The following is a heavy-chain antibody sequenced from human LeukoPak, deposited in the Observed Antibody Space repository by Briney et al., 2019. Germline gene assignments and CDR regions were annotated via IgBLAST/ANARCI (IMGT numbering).Heavy chain of an antibody. J-gene: IGHJ4*02. V-gene: IGHV3-23*01. CDR2: ISRSGGST. CDR3: ARPRSVVPAAIHYFDY. CDR1: GFTFSSYA. D-gene: IGHD2-2*02. Sequence: GGSLRLSCAAPGFTFSSYAMTWVRQAPGKGLDWVSAISRSGGSTYYADSGKGRFTIPRDKSETTLYLQMNSRISEYPPANYCARPRSVVPAAIHYFDYWRQAALVTDCS.